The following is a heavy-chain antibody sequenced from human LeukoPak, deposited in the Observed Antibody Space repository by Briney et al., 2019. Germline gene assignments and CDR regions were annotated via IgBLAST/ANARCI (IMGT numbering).Heavy chain of an antibody. Sequence: PSETLSLTCTVSGGSISSGGYYWSWIRQPPGKGLEWIGEINHSGSTNYNPSLKSRVTISVDTSKNQFSLKLSSVTAADTAVYYCAGFVGGYSPPRYYYGMDVWGQGTTDTVSS. CDR1: GGSISSGGYY. J-gene: IGHJ6*02. CDR2: INHSGST. V-gene: IGHV4-39*07. CDR3: AGFVGGYSPPRYYYGMDV. D-gene: IGHD2-15*01.